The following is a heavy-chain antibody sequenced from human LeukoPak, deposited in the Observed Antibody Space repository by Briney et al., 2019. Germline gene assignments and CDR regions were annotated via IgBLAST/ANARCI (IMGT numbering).Heavy chain of an antibody. CDR1: GFTLSSYG. D-gene: IGHD3-10*01. CDR2: ITGSGGNT. V-gene: IGHV3-23*01. CDR3: AKGFYGSRYWYFDR. J-gene: IGHJ2*01. Sequence: GGTLRLSCAASGFTLSSYGMSWVRQAPGRGLEWVSAITGSGGNTYYADSVKGRFTIYRDNAKKTLYLQMNSLRAEDTAVYYCAKGFYGSRYWYFDRWGRGTLVTVSS.